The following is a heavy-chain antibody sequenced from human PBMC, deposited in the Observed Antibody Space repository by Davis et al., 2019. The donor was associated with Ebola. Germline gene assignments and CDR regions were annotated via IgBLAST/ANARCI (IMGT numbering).Heavy chain of an antibody. V-gene: IGHV5-10-1*01. CDR3: ARHADGDFTYFDY. J-gene: IGHJ4*02. CDR2: IDPSDSYT. D-gene: IGHD4-17*01. CDR1: GYSFTSYW. Sequence: GESLKISCKGSGYSFTSYWISWVRQMPGKGLEWMGRIDPSDSYTNYSPSFQGHVTISADKSISTAYLQWSSLKASDTAMYYCARHADGDFTYFDYWGQGTLVTVSS.